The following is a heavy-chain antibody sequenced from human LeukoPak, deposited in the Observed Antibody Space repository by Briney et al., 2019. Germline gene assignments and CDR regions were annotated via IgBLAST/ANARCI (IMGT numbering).Heavy chain of an antibody. J-gene: IGHJ6*03. Sequence: SETLSLTCTVSGGSISSYYWSWIRQPPGKGLEWIGYIYTSGSTNYNPSLKSRVTISVDTSKNQFSLKLSSVTAADTAVYYCARAIPGGYCSSTSCRSYYYYYMDVWGKGTTVTVSS. V-gene: IGHV4-4*09. CDR1: GGSISSYY. CDR2: IYTSGST. D-gene: IGHD2-2*01. CDR3: ARAIPGGYCSSTSCRSYYYYYMDV.